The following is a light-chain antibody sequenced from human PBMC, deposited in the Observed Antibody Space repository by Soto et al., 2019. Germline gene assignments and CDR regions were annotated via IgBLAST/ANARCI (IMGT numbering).Light chain of an antibody. V-gene: IGKV3-15*01. CDR1: QSVNSN. CDR2: DAS. J-gene: IGKJ4*01. CDR3: QQYNFWPPLT. Sequence: EIVMTQSPATLSVSPGERATLSCRASQSVNSNLAWYRQKPGQAPRLLISDASTRATGVPARFSGSGSGTEFTLTISRLQSEDSGIYYCQQYNFWPPLTFGGGTKGEIK.